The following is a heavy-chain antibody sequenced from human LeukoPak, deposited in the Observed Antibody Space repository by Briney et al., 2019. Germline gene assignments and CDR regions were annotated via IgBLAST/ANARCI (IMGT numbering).Heavy chain of an antibody. CDR1: GFTFSTYG. CDR2: ISHDGSNK. J-gene: IGHJ4*02. Sequence: PGGSLRLSCAASGFTFSTYGMHWVRQAPGKGLEWVAVISHDGSNKYYAGSVKGRFTISRDNSKNTLYLQMNSLRAEDTAVYYCAKITISGYYYPAGVDYWGQRTLVTVSS. D-gene: IGHD3-22*01. V-gene: IGHV3-30*18. CDR3: AKITISGYYYPAGVDY.